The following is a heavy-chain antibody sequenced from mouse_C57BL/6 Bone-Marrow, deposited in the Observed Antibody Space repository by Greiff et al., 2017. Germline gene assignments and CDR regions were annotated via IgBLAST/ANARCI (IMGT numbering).Heavy chain of an antibody. Sequence: VKLQQSGPGLVAPSQSLSITCTVSGFSLTSYAISWVRQPLGKGLEWLGVIWTGGGTNYNSALKSRLSISKDNSKSQVFLKMNSLQTNDTARYYCARRTDSNYWYFDVWGTGTTVTVSS. CDR3: ARRTDSNYWYFDV. D-gene: IGHD2-5*01. CDR1: GFSLTSYA. V-gene: IGHV2-9-1*01. CDR2: IWTGGGT. J-gene: IGHJ1*03.